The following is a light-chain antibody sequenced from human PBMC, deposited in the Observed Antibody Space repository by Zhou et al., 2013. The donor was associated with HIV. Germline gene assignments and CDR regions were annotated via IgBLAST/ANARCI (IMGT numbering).Light chain of an antibody. CDR3: LQHNSYPWT. J-gene: IGKJ1*01. Sequence: DIQMTQSPPSLSAAVGDRISITCRASQNIKNFLHWLHQSPGQAPRALIARASTLQSGVPSRFSGGGSGTDFTLTISSLQPEDFATYYCLQHNSYPWTFGQGTKVEIK. CDR2: RAS. CDR1: QNIKNF. V-gene: IGKV1-17*01.